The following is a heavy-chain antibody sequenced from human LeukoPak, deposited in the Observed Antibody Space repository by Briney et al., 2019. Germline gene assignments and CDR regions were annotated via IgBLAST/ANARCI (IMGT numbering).Heavy chain of an antibody. V-gene: IGHV4-39*01. D-gene: IGHD2-2*02. CDR1: GGSISSSSYY. J-gene: IGHJ1*01. CDR3: ASQGYCSSTSCYTLFRPEYFQH. CDR2: IYYSGST. Sequence: SETLSLTCTVSGGSISSSSYYWGWIRQPPGKGLEWIGSIYYSGSTYYNPSLKSRVTISVDTSKNQFSLKLSSVTAADTAVYYCASQGYCSSTSCYTLFRPEYFQHWGQGTLVTVSS.